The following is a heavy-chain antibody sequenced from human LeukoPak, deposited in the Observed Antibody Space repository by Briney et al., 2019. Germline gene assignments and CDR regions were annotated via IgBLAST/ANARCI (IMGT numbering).Heavy chain of an antibody. CDR3: ARAHCSSTSCLPPLNWFDP. V-gene: IGHV4-31*03. CDR1: SGSISSCGYY. D-gene: IGHD2-2*01. J-gene: IGHJ5*02. Sequence: SETLSLTCTVSSGSISSCGYYWSWIRQHPGKGLEWIGYIYYSGSTYYNPSLKSRVTISVDTSKNQFSLKLSSVTAADTAVYYCARAHCSSTSCLPPLNWFDPWGQGTLVTVSS. CDR2: IYYSGST.